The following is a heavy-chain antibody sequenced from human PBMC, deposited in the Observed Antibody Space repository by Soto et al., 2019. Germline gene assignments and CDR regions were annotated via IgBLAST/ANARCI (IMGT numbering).Heavy chain of an antibody. D-gene: IGHD2-15*01. CDR1: EFTFSDFW. CDR3: AREYLYCSGGSCYSDGFDI. V-gene: IGHV3-74*01. CDR2: IDSDGSGT. J-gene: IGHJ3*02. Sequence: EVQLVESGGGLVQPGGSLRLSCTASEFTFSDFWMHWVRQAPGKGLVWVSRIDSDGSGTTYADSVKGRFTISRDNAKNTVFLQMNSLRAEDTAVYYCAREYLYCSGGSCYSDGFDISGQGTMVTVSS.